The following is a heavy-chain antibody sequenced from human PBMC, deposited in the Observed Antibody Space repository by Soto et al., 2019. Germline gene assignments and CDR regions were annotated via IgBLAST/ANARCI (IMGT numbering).Heavy chain of an antibody. V-gene: IGHV3-23*01. D-gene: IGHD2-2*01. CDR2: ISGSGGSP. CDR1: GFTFSSYT. Sequence: GGSLRLSCAASGFTFSSYTMSLVRQAPGKGLEWVSVISGSGGSPYYADSVQGRFTISRDNPKNTLYLQMNSLRAEDTAIYYCAKARCSSTTCYVPDYWGQGTLVTVSS. J-gene: IGHJ4*02. CDR3: AKARCSSTTCYVPDY.